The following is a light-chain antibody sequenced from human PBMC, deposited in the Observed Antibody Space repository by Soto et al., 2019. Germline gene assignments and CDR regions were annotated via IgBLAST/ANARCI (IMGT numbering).Light chain of an antibody. CDR1: QSVARNY. CDR3: QQYAESPIT. J-gene: IGKJ5*01. Sequence: EIVLTQSPGTLSLSPGEGATLSCRASQSVARNYLAWFQKKPGQPPRLLISGASRRVTGIPDKFSGSGSGTDFTLTISSLEPEDFAVYFCQQYAESPITFGQGTRLEIK. V-gene: IGKV3-20*01. CDR2: GAS.